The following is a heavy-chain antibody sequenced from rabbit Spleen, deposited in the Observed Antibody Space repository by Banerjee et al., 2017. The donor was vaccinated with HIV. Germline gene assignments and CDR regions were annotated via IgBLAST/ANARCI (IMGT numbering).Heavy chain of an antibody. V-gene: IGHV1S40*01. CDR2: IYVGSSGST. Sequence: QSLEESGGDLVKPGASLTLTCTASGFSFSRSYHMCWVRQAPGKGLEWTACIYVGSSGSTYYASWAKGRFTISKTSSTTVTLQMTSLTAADTATYFCARNPSTYYNLWGQGTLVTVS. CDR1: GFSFSRSYH. D-gene: IGHD1-1*01. CDR3: ARNPSTYYNL. J-gene: IGHJ4*01.